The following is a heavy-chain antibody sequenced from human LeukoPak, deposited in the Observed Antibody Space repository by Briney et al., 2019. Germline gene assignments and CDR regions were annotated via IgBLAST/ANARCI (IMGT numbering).Heavy chain of an antibody. J-gene: IGHJ5*02. CDR1: GFTFSSYA. D-gene: IGHD3-10*01. CDR2: ISGSGGST. Sequence: PGGSLRLSCAASGFTFSSYAMSWVRQAPGKGLEWVSAISGSGGSTYYADSVKGRFTISRDNAKNSLFLQMNSLRAEDTAVYYCAREDHYGSGSYPEYNWFDPWGQGTLVTVSS. CDR3: AREDHYGSGSYPEYNWFDP. V-gene: IGHV3-23*01.